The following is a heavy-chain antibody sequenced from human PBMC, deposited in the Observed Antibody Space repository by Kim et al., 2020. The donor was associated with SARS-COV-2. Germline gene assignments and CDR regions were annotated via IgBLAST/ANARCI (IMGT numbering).Heavy chain of an antibody. D-gene: IGHD3-10*01. CDR3: ARLWGEYYYGSGSRSPGGMDV. V-gene: IGHV5-10-1*01. CDR1: GYSFTSYW. Sequence: GESLKISCKGSGYSFTSYWISWVRQMPGKGLEWMGRIDPSDSYTNYSPSFQGHVTISADKSISTAYLQWSSLKASDTAMYYCARLWGEYYYGSGSRSPGGMDVWGQGTTVTVSS. CDR2: IDPSDSYT. J-gene: IGHJ6*02.